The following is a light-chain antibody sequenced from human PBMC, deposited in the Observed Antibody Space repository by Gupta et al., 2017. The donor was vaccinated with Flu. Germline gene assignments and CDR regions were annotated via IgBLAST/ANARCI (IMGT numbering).Light chain of an antibody. Sequence: LVLTLSPGTLSLSLGERATLSCSASQTISSTYLAWYQQKPGQAPRLLLYVASSRATGIPDRVRCSGCGTDFTLTIRRRGPEDEAVEDCQLNEDSESYTFGEGTKLEIE. CDR3: QLNEDSESYT. V-gene: IGKV3-20*01. J-gene: IGKJ4*01. CDR2: VAS. CDR1: QTISSTY.